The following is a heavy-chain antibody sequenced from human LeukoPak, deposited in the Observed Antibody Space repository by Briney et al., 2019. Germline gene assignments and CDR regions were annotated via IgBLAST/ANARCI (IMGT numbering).Heavy chain of an antibody. CDR1: GFTFSVHC. V-gene: IGHV3-23*01. CDR2: VGGGIDI. J-gene: IGHJ4*02. D-gene: IGHD1-26*01. CDR3: AKDATPHNGIWDNFDH. Sequence: GGPLRLSCVASGFTFSVHCMTWLRQAPGEGLEWVSSVGGGIDIYYADSVKGRFTASRDDSMKTVYLQMNSLRAGDTAVYYCAKDATPHNGIWDNFDHWGQGTPVTVSS.